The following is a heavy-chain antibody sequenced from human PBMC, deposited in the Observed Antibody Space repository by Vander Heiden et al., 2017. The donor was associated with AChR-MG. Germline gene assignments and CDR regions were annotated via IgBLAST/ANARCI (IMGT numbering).Heavy chain of an antibody. J-gene: IGHJ3*02. CDR1: GFTFSSSA. CDR3: ARDRDDYYGSGSYDAFDI. V-gene: IGHV3-30-3*01. Sequence: QVQLVESGGGVVQPGRSLRLSCAASGFTFSSSAMHWVRQAPGKGLEWVAVISYDGSNKYYADSVKGRFTISRDNSKNTLYLQMNSLRAEDTAVYYCARDRDDYYGSGSYDAFDIWGQGTMVTVSS. D-gene: IGHD3-10*01. CDR2: ISYDGSNK.